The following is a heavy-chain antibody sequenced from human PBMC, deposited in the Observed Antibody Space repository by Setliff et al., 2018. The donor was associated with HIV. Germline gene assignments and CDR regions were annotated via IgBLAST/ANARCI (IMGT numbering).Heavy chain of an antibody. Sequence: SETLSLTCTVSGGSISSGAFYWSWIRQHPGKGLEWIGDIYYIGSTFFNPSLKSRITISVDTSKNHFSLRLRSVTAADTAVYYCAKDRSGSYRTFDYWGPGILVTVSS. CDR3: AKDRSGSYRTFDY. J-gene: IGHJ4*02. CDR1: GGSISSGAFY. V-gene: IGHV4-31*03. D-gene: IGHD1-26*01. CDR2: IYYIGST.